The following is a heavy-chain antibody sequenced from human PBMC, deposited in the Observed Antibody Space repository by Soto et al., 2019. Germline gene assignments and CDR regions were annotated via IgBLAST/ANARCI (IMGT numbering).Heavy chain of an antibody. CDR1: GYTFTNFG. V-gene: IGHV1-18*01. J-gene: IGHJ4*02. D-gene: IGHD3-16*01. CDR3: ARGGTPIDS. CDR2: ISAYNGNT. Sequence: QVQLVQSGAEVKKPGASVKVSCKASGYTFTNFGISWVRQAPGQGLEWMGWISAYNGNTNYAQNSQXXXTXPTDTSTSTAYMELRSLRSDDTAVYYCARGGTPIDSWGQGTLVTVSS.